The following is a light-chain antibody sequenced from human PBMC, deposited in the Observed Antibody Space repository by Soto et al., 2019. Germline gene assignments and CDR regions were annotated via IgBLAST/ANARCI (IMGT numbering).Light chain of an antibody. CDR2: GAS. CDR3: QQYGNSPPGT. J-gene: IGKJ5*01. CDR1: QSVATSH. V-gene: IGKV3-20*01. Sequence: ETVLTQSPGTLYFSPGERATLSCRASQSVATSHVAWYQQRRGLPPRLLIYGASNRATGIPDRFSGSGSGADFTLTISRLEPEDFAVYFCQQYGNSPPGTFGQGTRLEIK.